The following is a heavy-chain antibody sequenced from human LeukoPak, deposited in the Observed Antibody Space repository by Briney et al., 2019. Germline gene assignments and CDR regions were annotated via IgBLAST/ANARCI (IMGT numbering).Heavy chain of an antibody. D-gene: IGHD5-18*01. CDR2: IGNTET. CDR3: AKDWIQFNRVFDCFDS. J-gene: IGHJ4*02. V-gene: IGHV3-23*01. Sequence: GGSLRLSCATSGFPFETNAMSWVRQAPGKGLEWVATIGNTETFYAGSVTGRFTISRDNSKNTVNLQMNRLRVEDTAIYYCAKDWIQFNRVFDCFDSWGQETLVTVSS. CDR1: GFPFETNA.